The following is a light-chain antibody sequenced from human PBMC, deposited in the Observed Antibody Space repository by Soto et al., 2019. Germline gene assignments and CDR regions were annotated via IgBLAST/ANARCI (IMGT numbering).Light chain of an antibody. J-gene: IGKJ1*01. CDR1: QSISSY. CDR3: QKYNSAPWT. Sequence: DIQMTQSPSSLSASVGDRVTITCGASQSISSYLNWYQQKPGKAPKLLIYAASSLQSGVPSRFSGSGSGTDFTLTISSLQPEDVATYYCQKYNSAPWTFGQGTKVDIK. V-gene: IGKV1-39*01. CDR2: AAS.